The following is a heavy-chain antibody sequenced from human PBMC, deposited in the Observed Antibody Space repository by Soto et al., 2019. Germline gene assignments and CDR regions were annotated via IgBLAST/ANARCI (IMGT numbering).Heavy chain of an antibody. J-gene: IGHJ4*02. CDR1: GGSISSSNW. CDR3: ARKFRNCSGGSCYSAYFDY. D-gene: IGHD2-15*01. V-gene: IGHV4-4*02. Sequence: SETLSLTCAVSGGSISSSNWWSWVRQPPGKGLEWIGEIYHSGSTNYNPSLKSRVTISVDKSKNQFSLKLSSVTAADTAVYYCARKFRNCSGGSCYSAYFDYWGQGTLVTVSS. CDR2: IYHSGST.